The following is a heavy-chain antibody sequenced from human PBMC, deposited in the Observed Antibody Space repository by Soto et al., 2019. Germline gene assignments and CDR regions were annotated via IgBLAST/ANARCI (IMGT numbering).Heavy chain of an antibody. V-gene: IGHV4-30-2*06. CDR2: IYHTGGT. CDR3: ARRRAGSGPLGLFDP. Sequence: SETLSLTCGFSCGSIISGAHSWSCIRQSPGKGLEFIGYIYHTGGTYYTPSLKSRVTISVDRSKNQFSLKLTSMSAADTAVYYCARRRAGSGPLGLFDPWGQGIQVTVSS. J-gene: IGHJ5*02. CDR1: CGSIISGAHS. D-gene: IGHD2-15*01.